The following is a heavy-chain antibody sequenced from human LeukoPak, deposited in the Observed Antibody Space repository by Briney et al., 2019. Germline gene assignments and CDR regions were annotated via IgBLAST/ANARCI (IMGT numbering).Heavy chain of an antibody. CDR1: GYTFTGYY. J-gene: IGHJ4*02. V-gene: IGHV1-2*02. Sequence: ASVKVSCKASGYTFTGYYMHWVRQAPGQGLEWMGWINPNSGGTNYAQKFQGRVTMTRDTSISTAYMELSRLRSDDTAVYYCARDLGTTYYYGSGSYYFDYWGQGTLVTVSS. CDR2: INPNSGGT. CDR3: ARDLGTTYYYGSGSYYFDY. D-gene: IGHD3-10*01.